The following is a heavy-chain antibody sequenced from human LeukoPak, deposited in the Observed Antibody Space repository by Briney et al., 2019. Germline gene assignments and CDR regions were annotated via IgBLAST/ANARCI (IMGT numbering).Heavy chain of an antibody. Sequence: GGSLRLSCAASGFTFSSYSMNWVRQAPGKGLEWVSSISSSSSYIYYADSVKGRFAISRDNAKNSLYLQMNSLRAEDTAVYYCARGPRDNWNYGGWYYYMDVWGKGTTVTVSS. V-gene: IGHV3-21*01. CDR2: ISSSSSYI. CDR1: GFTFSSYS. D-gene: IGHD1-7*01. CDR3: ARGPRDNWNYGGWYYYMDV. J-gene: IGHJ6*03.